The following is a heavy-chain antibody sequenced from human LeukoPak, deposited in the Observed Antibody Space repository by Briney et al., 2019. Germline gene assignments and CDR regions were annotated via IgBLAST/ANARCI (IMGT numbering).Heavy chain of an antibody. D-gene: IGHD6-6*01. Sequence: ASVKVSCKASGYTFTDYYVHWIRQAPGQGLEWMGWINPHTGGTNYAQKFQGRVTMTRDTSISTAYMELSRLRSDDTAVYYCAREYSSSSNRLWYFDYWGQGTLVTVSS. V-gene: IGHV1-2*02. J-gene: IGHJ4*02. CDR1: GYTFTDYY. CDR3: AREYSSSSNRLWYFDY. CDR2: INPHTGGT.